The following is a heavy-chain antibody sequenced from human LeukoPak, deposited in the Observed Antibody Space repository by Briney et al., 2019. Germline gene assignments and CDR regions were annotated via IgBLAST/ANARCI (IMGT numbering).Heavy chain of an antibody. Sequence: PGRSLRLSCAASRFTFSNYWMTWVRQAPGKGLEWVAHINQDGSKEYYMDSVKARFTISRDNAKNSLSLQMNSLRAGDTAVYYCVRDGGVSGYDLLDYWGQGTLVTVSS. V-gene: IGHV3-7*01. CDR1: RFTFSNYW. D-gene: IGHD5-12*01. CDR3: VRDGGVSGYDLLDY. J-gene: IGHJ4*02. CDR2: INQDGSKE.